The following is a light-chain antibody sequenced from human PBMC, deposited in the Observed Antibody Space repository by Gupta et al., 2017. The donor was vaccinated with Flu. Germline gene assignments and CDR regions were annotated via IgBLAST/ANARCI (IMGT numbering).Light chain of an antibody. CDR3: ATWDDSLNGQV. CDR1: SSNIGGNY. Sequence: QSVLTQPPSASGTPGQSVTVSCSGSSSNIGGNYVYWYQQVPGAAPKLLIYRNDQRPSGVPDRISGSKSDTSASPAISGLRSEDEADDYCATWDDSLNGQVFGGGTKLTVL. J-gene: IGLJ3*02. V-gene: IGLV1-47*01. CDR2: RND.